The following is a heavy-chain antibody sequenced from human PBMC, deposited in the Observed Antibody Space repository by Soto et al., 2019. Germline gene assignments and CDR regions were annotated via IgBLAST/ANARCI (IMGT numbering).Heavy chain of an antibody. CDR1: GGSISSSNW. Sequence: QVQLQESGPGLVKPSGTLSLTCTVSGGSISSSNWWSWVRQPPNKGLEWIGEIYYNGATNYNPSLKIRXXGXIXXSKTHLSLRLTSVTAADTAVYYCARGRVAVTGIDSWGQGTLVTVSS. V-gene: IGHV4-4*02. J-gene: IGHJ4*02. CDR3: ARGRVAVTGIDS. D-gene: IGHD6-19*01. CDR2: IYYNGAT.